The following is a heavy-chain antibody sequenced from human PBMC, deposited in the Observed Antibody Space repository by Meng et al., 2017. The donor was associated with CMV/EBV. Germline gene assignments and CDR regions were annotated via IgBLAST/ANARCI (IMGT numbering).Heavy chain of an antibody. CDR1: GFTFSSYW. V-gene: IGHV3-7*01. J-gene: IGHJ4*02. CDR2: IKQDGSEK. D-gene: IGHD3-3*01. CDR3: ARAGIQIFGVVSIDY. Sequence: GESLKISCAASGFTFSSYWMSWVRQAPGKGLEWVANIKQDGSEKYYVDSVKGRFTISRDNAKNSLYLQMNSLRAEDTAVYYCARAGIQIFGVVSIDYWGQGTLVTVSS.